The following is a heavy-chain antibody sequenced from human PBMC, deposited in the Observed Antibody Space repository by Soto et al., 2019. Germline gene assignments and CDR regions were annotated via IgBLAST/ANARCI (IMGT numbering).Heavy chain of an antibody. D-gene: IGHD1-26*01. CDR3: ARDLGGVGATIMDLDFDY. CDR1: GYTFTSYG. CDR2: ISAYNGNT. V-gene: IGHV1-18*01. J-gene: IGHJ4*02. Sequence: QVQLVQSGAEVKKPGASVKVSCKASGYTFTSYGISWVRQAPGQGLEWMGWISAYNGNTNYAQKLQGRVTMTTDTSTSTAYMELRSLRSDDTAVYYCARDLGGVGATIMDLDFDYWGQGTLVTVSS.